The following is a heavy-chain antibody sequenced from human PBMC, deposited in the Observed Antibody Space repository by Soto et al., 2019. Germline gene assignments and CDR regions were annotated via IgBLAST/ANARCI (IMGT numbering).Heavy chain of an antibody. J-gene: IGHJ4*02. CDR1: GGSISSYY. V-gene: IGHV4-59*08. D-gene: IGHD3-3*01. CDR2: IYYSGST. CDR3: ARHLYDFWSGYLDY. Sequence: PSETLSLTCTVSGGSISSYYWSWIRQPPGKGLEWIGYIYYSGSTNYNPPLKSRVTISVDTSKNQFSLKLSSVTAADTAVYYCARHLYDFWSGYLDYWGQGTLVTVSS.